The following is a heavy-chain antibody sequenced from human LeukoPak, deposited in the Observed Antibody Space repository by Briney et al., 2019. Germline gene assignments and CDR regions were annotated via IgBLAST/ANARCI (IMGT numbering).Heavy chain of an antibody. CDR3: AKDRAGSGSYHDY. CDR2: ITGRGEST. Sequence: GGSLRLSCAASGFTFSNYGMNWVRQAPGKGLEWVSGITGRGESTYYADSVKGRFTISRDNSKNTLYLQMNSLRAEDTAVYYCAKDRAGSGSYHDYWGQGTLVTVSS. J-gene: IGHJ4*02. CDR1: GFTFSNYG. D-gene: IGHD1-26*01. V-gene: IGHV3-23*01.